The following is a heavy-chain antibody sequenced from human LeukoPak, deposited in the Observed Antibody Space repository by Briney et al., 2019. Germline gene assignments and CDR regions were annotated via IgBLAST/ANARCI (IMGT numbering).Heavy chain of an antibody. J-gene: IGHJ4*02. D-gene: IGHD6-13*01. Sequence: PGGSLRLSCAASGFTFSTYSMCWVRQAPGKGLEWVTVISYDGSKKYYTDSVKGRFTISRDNSKNTLYLQMNSLRAEDTAVYYCAKDRKQLVPGGGYWGQGTLVTVSS. V-gene: IGHV3-30-3*01. CDR3: AKDRKQLVPGGGY. CDR1: GFTFSTYS. CDR2: ISYDGSKK.